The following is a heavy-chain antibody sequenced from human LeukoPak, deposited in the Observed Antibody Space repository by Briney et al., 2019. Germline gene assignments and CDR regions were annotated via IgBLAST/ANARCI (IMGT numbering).Heavy chain of an antibody. J-gene: IGHJ4*02. CDR3: AREADDGVYYFDY. CDR1: GFTFSSHW. CDR2: IKQDGSEK. D-gene: IGHD5-24*01. V-gene: IGHV3-7*01. Sequence: GGSLRLSCAASGFTFSSHWMNWVRQAPGKGLEWVANIKQDGSEKYYVDSVKGRFTISRDNAKNSLFLQMNSLRAEDTAVYYCAREADDGVYYFDYWGQGTLVTVSS.